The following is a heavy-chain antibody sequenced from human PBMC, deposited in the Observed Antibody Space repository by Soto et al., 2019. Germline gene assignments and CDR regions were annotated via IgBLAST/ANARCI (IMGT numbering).Heavy chain of an antibody. D-gene: IGHD6-19*01. CDR1: GGTFSSYT. J-gene: IGHJ4*02. Sequence: GASVKVSCKASGGTFSSYTISWVRQAPGQGLEWMGRIIPILGIANYAQKFQGRVTITADKSTSTAYMELSSLRSEDTAVYYCARGPQWLAYYFDYWGQGTLVTVSS. CDR2: IIPILGIA. V-gene: IGHV1-69*02. CDR3: ARGPQWLAYYFDY.